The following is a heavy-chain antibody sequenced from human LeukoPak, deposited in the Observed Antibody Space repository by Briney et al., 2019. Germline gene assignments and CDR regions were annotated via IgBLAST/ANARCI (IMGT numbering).Heavy chain of an antibody. Sequence: PGGSLRLSCAASGFTFSRYGMSWVRQAPGKGLEWVSSITGSGSTTYYADSVKGRFTISRDNSKNTLYLQMNSLRAEDTAVYYCAKMSLIPPAAPPDDYWGQGTLVTVSS. CDR3: AKMSLIPPAAPPDDY. CDR1: GFTFSRYG. V-gene: IGHV3-23*01. CDR2: ITGSGSTT. J-gene: IGHJ4*02. D-gene: IGHD6-13*01.